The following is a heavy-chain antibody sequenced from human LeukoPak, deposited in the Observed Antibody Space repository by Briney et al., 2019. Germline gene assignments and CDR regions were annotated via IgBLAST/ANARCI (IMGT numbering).Heavy chain of an antibody. CDR1: GFTFSSYS. J-gene: IGHJ5*02. D-gene: IGHD3-22*01. Sequence: QPGGSLRLSCAASGFTFSSYSMNWVRQAPGKGLEWVSYISTSSNTIHYADSVKGRFTISRDNAKNLLYLQMSNLSDEDTAVYYCARDRGTSGYLPWGQGTLVTVSS. CDR2: ISTSSNTI. CDR3: ARDRGTSGYLP. V-gene: IGHV3-48*02.